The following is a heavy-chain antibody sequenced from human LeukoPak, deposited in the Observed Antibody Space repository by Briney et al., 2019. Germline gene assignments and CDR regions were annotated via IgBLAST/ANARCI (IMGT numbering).Heavy chain of an antibody. CDR3: AREISGYDDYYFDY. Sequence: PGRSLRLSCAASGFTFSSYAMHWVRQAPGKGLEWVAVISYDGSNKYYADSVKGRFTISRDNSKNTLYLQMNSLRAVDTAVYYCAREISGYDDYYFDYWGQGTLVAVSS. D-gene: IGHD5-12*01. J-gene: IGHJ4*02. CDR1: GFTFSSYA. V-gene: IGHV3-30*04. CDR2: ISYDGSNK.